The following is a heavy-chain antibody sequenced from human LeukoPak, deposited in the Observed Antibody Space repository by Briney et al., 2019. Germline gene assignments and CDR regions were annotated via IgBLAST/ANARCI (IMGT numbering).Heavy chain of an antibody. CDR2: ISGSGDNT. D-gene: IGHD3-10*01. Sequence: GGSLRLSCAASGFTFSSHGMSWVRQAPGKGLEWVSTISGSGDNTYCADSVKGRFTISRDNSKNTLYLQMNSLRAEDTAVYYCARGEGYYDSGNYFGWSDYYYYYMDVWGKGTTVTVSS. CDR3: ARGEGYYDSGNYFGWSDYYYYYMDV. V-gene: IGHV3-23*01. CDR1: GFTFSSHG. J-gene: IGHJ6*03.